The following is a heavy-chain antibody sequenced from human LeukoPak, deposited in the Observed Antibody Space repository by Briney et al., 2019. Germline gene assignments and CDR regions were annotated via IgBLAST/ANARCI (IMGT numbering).Heavy chain of an antibody. CDR2: IFHTGIT. CDR3: ARDLFPINWFES. D-gene: IGHD2-2*02. Sequence: SETLSLTCTVSGGSVANYYWPWVRQAPGKGLEWIGFIFHTGITNYNPSPKSRVTISVDTSKNQSSLKLTSVTAADTAVYFCARDLFPINWFESWGQGTLVTVSS. J-gene: IGHJ5*01. V-gene: IGHV4-59*02. CDR1: GGSVANYY.